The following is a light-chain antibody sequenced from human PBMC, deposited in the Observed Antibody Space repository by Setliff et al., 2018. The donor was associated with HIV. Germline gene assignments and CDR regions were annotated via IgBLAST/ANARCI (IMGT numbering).Light chain of an antibody. J-gene: IGLJ1*01. CDR3: TSLTSTSPYV. CDR1: SSDVGGYKY. CDR2: EVN. V-gene: IGLV2-14*01. Sequence: QSALTQPASVSGSPGQSITISCTGTSSDVGGYKYVSWYQHHPGKAPKLLIYEVNNRPSGVSNRFSGSKSGNTASLTISGLQAEDEANYFCTSLTSTSPYVFGTGTKVTVL.